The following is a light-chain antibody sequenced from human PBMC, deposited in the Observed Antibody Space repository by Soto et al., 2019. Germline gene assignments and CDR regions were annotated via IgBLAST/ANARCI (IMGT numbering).Light chain of an antibody. CDR1: NSDVGGFNY. V-gene: IGLV2-14*01. CDR2: EVT. J-gene: IGLJ2*01. Sequence: QSALTQPASVSGSPGQSITISCTGTNSDVGGFNYVSWYQQHPDKAPKLIIFEVTDRPSGVSNRFSGSKSGNTAFLTISGLQAEAEAEYCRCSYTSRSTLVFGGGTKLTVL. CDR3: CSYTSRSTLV.